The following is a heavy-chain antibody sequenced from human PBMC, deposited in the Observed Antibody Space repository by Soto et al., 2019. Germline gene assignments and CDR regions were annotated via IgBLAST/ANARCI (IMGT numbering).Heavy chain of an antibody. J-gene: IGHJ6*02. CDR1: GYTFTNYG. Sequence: VQVVQSGDEVKKPGASVKVSCKASGYTFTNYGFSWVRQAPGQGLEWMGWISGYNGNTKYAEKFQGRVNMTTDTSTSTAHMELRSLRSDDTAVYYCAREGQASYYYCGMDVWGQGTAVTVSS. CDR2: ISGYNGNT. V-gene: IGHV1-18*01. CDR3: AREGQASYYYCGMDV.